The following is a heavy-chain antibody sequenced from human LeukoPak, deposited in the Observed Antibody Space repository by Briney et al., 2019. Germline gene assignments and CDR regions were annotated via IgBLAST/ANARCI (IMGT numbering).Heavy chain of an antibody. Sequence: GRSLRLSCAASGFTFDDYAMHWVRQAPGKGLEWVSAISGSGGSTIYYADSVRGQFTISRDNAKKSLYLQMNSLRAEDTAVYYCARVQKGIAAAGTGGGWFEPWGQGTLVTVS. CDR1: GFTFDDYA. D-gene: IGHD6-13*01. V-gene: IGHV3-9*01. CDR2: ISGSGGSTI. CDR3: ARVQKGIAAAGTGGGWFEP. J-gene: IGHJ5*02.